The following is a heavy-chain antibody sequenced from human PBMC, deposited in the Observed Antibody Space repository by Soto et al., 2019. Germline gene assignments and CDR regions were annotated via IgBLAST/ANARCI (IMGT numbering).Heavy chain of an antibody. CDR3: ARQNRLGYCSGGSCYSGYGMDV. V-gene: IGHV4-39*01. Sequence: QLQLQESGPGLVKPSETLSLTCTVSGGSISSSSYYWGWIRQPPGKGLEWIGSIYYSGSTYYNPSLKSRVTISVDTSKNKFSLKLSSVTAADTAVYYCARQNRLGYCSGGSCYSGYGMDVWGQGTTVTVSS. CDR2: IYYSGST. D-gene: IGHD2-15*01. J-gene: IGHJ6*02. CDR1: GGSISSSSYY.